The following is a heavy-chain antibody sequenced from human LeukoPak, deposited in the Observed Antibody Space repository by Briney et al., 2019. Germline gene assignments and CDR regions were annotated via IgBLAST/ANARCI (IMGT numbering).Heavy chain of an antibody. CDR2: INPNSGGT. J-gene: IGHJ4*02. D-gene: IGHD3-16*02. CDR1: GYTFTGCF. Sequence: ASVKVSCKASGYTFTGCFMHWVRQAPGQGFEWMGWINPNSGGTNYAQKFQGRVTMTRDTSISAAYMELSRLRSDDTAVYYCAREDVYVWGSYRYYGPFDYWGQGTLVTVSS. V-gene: IGHV1-2*02. CDR3: AREDVYVWGSYRYYGPFDY.